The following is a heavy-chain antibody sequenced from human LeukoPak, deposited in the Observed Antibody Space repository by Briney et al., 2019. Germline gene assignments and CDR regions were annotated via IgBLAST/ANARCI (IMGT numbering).Heavy chain of an antibody. V-gene: IGHV1-2*02. D-gene: IGHD3-10*01. CDR3: ARNLGYYGSGSYLSQTDY. CDR2: INPNSGGT. Sequence: ASVKVSCKASGYTFTGYYMHWVRQAPGQGLEWMGWINPNSGGTNYAQKFQGRVTMTRDTSISTAYMELSRLRSDDTAVYYCARNLGYYGSGSYLSQTDYWGQGTLVTVSS. J-gene: IGHJ4*02. CDR1: GYTFTGYY.